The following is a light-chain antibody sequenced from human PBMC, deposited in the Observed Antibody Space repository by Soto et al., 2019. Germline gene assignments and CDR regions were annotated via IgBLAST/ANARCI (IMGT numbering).Light chain of an antibody. J-gene: IGKJ5*01. Sequence: EIVMTQSPATLSVSPGERATLSCRASQSVTKNSLNWYQQKPGQAPRLLIYGASIRATGIPDRFSGSGSETDFTLTISRLEPEDFALYYCQQYGSSAPITFGQGTRLEIK. CDR2: GAS. V-gene: IGKV3-20*01. CDR3: QQYGSSAPIT. CDR1: QSVTKNS.